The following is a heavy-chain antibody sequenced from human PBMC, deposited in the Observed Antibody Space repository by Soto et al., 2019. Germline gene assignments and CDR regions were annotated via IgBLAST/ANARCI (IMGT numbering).Heavy chain of an antibody. CDR3: ARVSPALVSFDY. Sequence: QVQLRESGPGLVKPSETLSLTCTVSGGSVSSGSYYWSWIRQPPGKGLEWIGYIYYSGSTNYNPSLKSRVTISVDTSKNQFSLKLSSVTAADTAVYYCARVSPALVSFDYWGQGTLVTVSS. D-gene: IGHD3-22*01. J-gene: IGHJ4*02. CDR2: IYYSGST. V-gene: IGHV4-61*01. CDR1: GGSVSSGSYY.